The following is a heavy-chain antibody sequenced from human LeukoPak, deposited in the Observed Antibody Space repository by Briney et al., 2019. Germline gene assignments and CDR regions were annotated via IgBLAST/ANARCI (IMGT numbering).Heavy chain of an antibody. CDR3: AKDGHYCNFYFDY. CDR1: GFIFSIYW. CDR2: IKSDGSSP. J-gene: IGHJ4*02. V-gene: IGHV3-74*01. D-gene: IGHD4-11*01. Sequence: GGSLRLSCAASGFIFSIYWMHWVRQAPGKGPVWVSRIKSDGSSPSYADSVKGRFTISRDNAKNTVYLQMNSLRAEDTAVYYCAKDGHYCNFYFDYWGQGTLVTVSS.